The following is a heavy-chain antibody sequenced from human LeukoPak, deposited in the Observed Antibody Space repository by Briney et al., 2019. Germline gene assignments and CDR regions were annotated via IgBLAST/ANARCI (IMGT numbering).Heavy chain of an antibody. CDR1: GGSISSYY. CDR2: IYTSGST. Sequence: SETLSLTCTVSGGSISSYYWSRIRQPAGKGLEWIGRIYTSGSTNYNPSLKSRVTMSVDTSKNQFSLKLSSVTTADTAVYYCARGPPTLSYGDYAFDIWGQGAMVTVSS. CDR3: ARGPPTLSYGDYAFDI. J-gene: IGHJ3*02. V-gene: IGHV4-4*07. D-gene: IGHD4-17*01.